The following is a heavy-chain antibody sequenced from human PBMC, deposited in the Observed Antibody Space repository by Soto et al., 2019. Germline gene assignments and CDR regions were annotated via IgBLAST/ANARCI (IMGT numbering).Heavy chain of an antibody. Sequence: QVQLVQSGAEVKKPGSSVQVSCKASGGTFSSYTISWVRQAPGQGLEWMGRIIPILGIANYAQKFQGRVTITADKSTSTAYMERSSLRSEDTAVYYCARGDWLKDLTINWFDPWGQGTLVTVSS. CDR2: IIPILGIA. CDR3: ARGDWLKDLTINWFDP. J-gene: IGHJ5*02. CDR1: GGTFSSYT. V-gene: IGHV1-69*02. D-gene: IGHD2-21*01.